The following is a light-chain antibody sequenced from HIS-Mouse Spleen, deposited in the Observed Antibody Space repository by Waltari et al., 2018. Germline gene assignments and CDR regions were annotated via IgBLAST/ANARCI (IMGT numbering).Light chain of an antibody. CDR2: EVS. CDR1: LRDVGSYNR. V-gene: IGLV2-18*02. J-gene: IGLJ1*01. Sequence: QSALTQPPSVSGSPGQSVPLSCTGTLRDVGSYNRVSWYQQPPGTAPKLMIYEVSNRPSGVPDRFSGSKSGNTASLTISGLQAEDEADYYCSSYTSSSTVFGTGTKVTVL. CDR3: SSYTSSSTV.